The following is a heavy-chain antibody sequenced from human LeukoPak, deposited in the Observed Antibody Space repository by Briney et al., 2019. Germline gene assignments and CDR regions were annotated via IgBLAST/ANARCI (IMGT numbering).Heavy chain of an antibody. J-gene: IGHJ2*01. D-gene: IGHD3-22*01. CDR2: IHYSGST. CDR1: GGSISSYH. V-gene: IGHV4-59*08. Sequence: SETLSLTCTVSGGSISSYHWHWIRQPPGKGLEWIGYIHYSGSTDYNPALQSRVPISVDTSKHQLSLKLSSVTAADTAVYYCARQGPGGYYDSSGYYVLYWYFDLWGRGTLVTVSS. CDR3: ARQGPGGYYDSSGYYVLYWYFDL.